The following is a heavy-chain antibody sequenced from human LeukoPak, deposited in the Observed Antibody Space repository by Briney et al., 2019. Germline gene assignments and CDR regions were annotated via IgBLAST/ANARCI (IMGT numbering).Heavy chain of an antibody. CDR3: ARNGRDQWLASDY. J-gene: IGHJ4*02. V-gene: IGHV3-53*01. Sequence: GGSLSLSCAASGFTVSSNYMSWVRQAPGKGLEWVSVIYSGGSTYYADSVKGRFTISRDNSKNTLYLQMNSLRAEDTAVYYCARNGRDQWLASDYWGQGTLVTVSS. D-gene: IGHD6-19*01. CDR1: GFTVSSNY. CDR2: IYSGGST.